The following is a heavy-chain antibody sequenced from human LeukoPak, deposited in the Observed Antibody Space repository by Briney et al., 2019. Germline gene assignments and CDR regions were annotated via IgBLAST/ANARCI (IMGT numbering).Heavy chain of an antibody. Sequence: PGGSLRLSCSASGFTFSRYAMHWVRQAPGKGLEYVSAISNNGGSTYYADSVKGRFTISRDNSKNTLYLQMNSLRAEDTAVYYCAKDSPTAWGWELHSHFDYWGQGTLVTVSS. CDR3: AKDSPTAWGWELHSHFDY. CDR1: GFTFSRYA. V-gene: IGHV3-64*04. CDR2: ISNNGGST. D-gene: IGHD1-26*01. J-gene: IGHJ4*02.